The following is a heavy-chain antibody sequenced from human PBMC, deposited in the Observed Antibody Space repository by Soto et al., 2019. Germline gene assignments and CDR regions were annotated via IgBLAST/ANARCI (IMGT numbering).Heavy chain of an antibody. CDR3: ARLRIHQLVLYFFDF. CDR1: GGSISSGDYS. Sequence: SETLSLTCAVSGGSISSGDYSWSWIRQHPGKGLEWIGYIYYSGSTYYNPSLKSRFTISIDTSKNQFSLKLISVTAADTAVYYCARLRIHQLVLYFFDFWGQGTLVTVSS. D-gene: IGHD2-2*01. CDR2: IYYSGST. J-gene: IGHJ4*02. V-gene: IGHV4-31*11.